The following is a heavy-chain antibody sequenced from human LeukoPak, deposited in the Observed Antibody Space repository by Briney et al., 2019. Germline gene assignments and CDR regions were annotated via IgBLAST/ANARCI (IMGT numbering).Heavy chain of an antibody. CDR1: GYTFTGYH. J-gene: IGHJ4*02. V-gene: IGHV1-2*02. D-gene: IGHD6-19*01. Sequence: ASVKVSCKASGYTFTGYHMHWVRQAPGQGLEWMGWINPNSGGTNYAQKFQGRVTMTRDTSISTAYMELSRLRSDDTAVYYCARGSSAVALYHFDYWGQGTLVTVSS. CDR2: INPNSGGT. CDR3: ARGSSAVALYHFDY.